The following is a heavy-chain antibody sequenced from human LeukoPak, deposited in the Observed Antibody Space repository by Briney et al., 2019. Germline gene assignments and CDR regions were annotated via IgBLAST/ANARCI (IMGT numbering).Heavy chain of an antibody. CDR2: INPNSGGT. Sequence: ASVKVSCKASGYTFTGYYMHWVRQAPGQGLGWMGWINPNSGGTNYAQKFQGWVTMTRDTSISTAYMELSRLRSDDTAVYYCARGPPYYYDSSGYPEYYFDYWGQGTLVTVSS. D-gene: IGHD3-22*01. V-gene: IGHV1-2*04. CDR1: GYTFTGYY. J-gene: IGHJ4*02. CDR3: ARGPPYYYDSSGYPEYYFDY.